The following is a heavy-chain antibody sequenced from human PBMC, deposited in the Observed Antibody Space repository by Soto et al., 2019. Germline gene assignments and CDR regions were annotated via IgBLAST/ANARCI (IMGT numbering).Heavy chain of an antibody. V-gene: IGHV4-30-2*01. J-gene: IGHJ5*02. Sequence: TLSLTCAVSCGSISSGGYSWSWIRQPPGKGLEWIGYIYHSGSTYYNPSLKSRVTISVDRSKNQFSLKLSSVTAADTAVYYCARARLYSNNWFDPWGQGTLVTVSS. CDR2: IYHSGST. CDR1: CGSISSGGYS. CDR3: ARARLYSNNWFDP. D-gene: IGHD6-13*01.